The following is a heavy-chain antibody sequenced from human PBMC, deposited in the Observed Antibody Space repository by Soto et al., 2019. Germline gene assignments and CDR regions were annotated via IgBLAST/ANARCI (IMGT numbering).Heavy chain of an antibody. CDR2: IYTSGST. Sequence: LSLTCTVSGGSISSYYWSWIRQPAGKGLEWIGRIYTSGSTNYNPSLKSRVTMSVDTSKNQFSLKLSSVTAADTAVYYCAREVGHITMIVVAYDAFDIWGQGTMVTVSS. CDR3: AREVGHITMIVVAYDAFDI. V-gene: IGHV4-4*07. CDR1: GGSISSYY. J-gene: IGHJ3*02. D-gene: IGHD3-22*01.